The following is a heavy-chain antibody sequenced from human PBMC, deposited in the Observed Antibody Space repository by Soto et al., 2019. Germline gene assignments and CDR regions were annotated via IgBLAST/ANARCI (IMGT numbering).Heavy chain of an antibody. CDR3: ASGLYDSSGFIRDAFDI. CDR2: IIPIFGTA. D-gene: IGHD3-22*01. J-gene: IGHJ3*02. Sequence: RASVKVSCKASGGTFSSYAISWVRQAPGQGLEWMGGIIPIFGTANYAQKFQGRVTITADKSTSTAYMELSSLRSEDTAVYYCASGLYDSSGFIRDAFDIWGQGTMVTVSS. V-gene: IGHV1-69*06. CDR1: GGTFSSYA.